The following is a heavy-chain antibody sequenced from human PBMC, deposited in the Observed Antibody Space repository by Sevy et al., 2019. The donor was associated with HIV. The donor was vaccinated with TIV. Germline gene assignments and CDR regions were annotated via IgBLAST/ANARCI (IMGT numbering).Heavy chain of an antibody. CDR2: IYYSGST. Sequence: SETLSLTCTVSGGSISSGDYYWSWIRQPLGKGLEWIGYIYYSGSTYYNPSLKSRLTISIDTSKNQFSLKLSSVTAADTAVSYCARVAEYYYGSGSQRGVSNWFDPWGQGTLVTVSS. CDR1: GGSISSGDYY. J-gene: IGHJ5*02. D-gene: IGHD3-10*01. V-gene: IGHV4-30-4*01. CDR3: ARVAEYYYGSGSQRGVSNWFDP.